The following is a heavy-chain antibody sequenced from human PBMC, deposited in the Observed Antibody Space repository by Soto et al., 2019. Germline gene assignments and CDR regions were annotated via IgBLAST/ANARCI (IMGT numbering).Heavy chain of an antibody. CDR1: GYTFTSYG. Sequence: ASVKVSCKASGYTFTSYGISWVRQAPGQGLERMGWISAYNGNTNYAQKLQGRVTMTTDTSTSTAYMELRSLRSDDTAVYYCARYIVVVPAALGWYYYGMDVWGQGTTVTVSS. J-gene: IGHJ6*02. V-gene: IGHV1-18*01. CDR2: ISAYNGNT. CDR3: ARYIVVVPAALGWYYYGMDV. D-gene: IGHD2-2*01.